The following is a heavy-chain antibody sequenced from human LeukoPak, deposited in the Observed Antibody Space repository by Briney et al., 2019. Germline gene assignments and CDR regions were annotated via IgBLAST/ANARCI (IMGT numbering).Heavy chain of an antibody. CDR1: GFTFSNYA. D-gene: IGHD6-25*01. V-gene: IGHV3-23*01. J-gene: IGHJ3*02. Sequence: GGPLRLSCAASGFTFSNYALSWVRQAPGKGLEWISAISGSGGSTYYADSVKGRFTISRDNSKNTLYLQMNSLRVEDTAVYYCATRLAEAFDICAQGKLVTVS. CDR2: ISGSGGST. CDR3: ATRLAEAFDI.